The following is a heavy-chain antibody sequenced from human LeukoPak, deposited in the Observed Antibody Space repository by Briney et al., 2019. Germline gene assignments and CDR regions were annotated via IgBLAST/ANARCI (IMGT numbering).Heavy chain of an antibody. V-gene: IGHV3-23*01. Sequence: GGSLRLSCAVSGFTFSNEAMGWVRQLRGGGLEWVSTISPGGGTTYYAESMKGRFTISRDNSKSTLYLEMNSLRVEDTAVYYCASPPYCSSTSCYGGIAVAGTEDYYGMDV. CDR1: GFTFSNEA. CDR2: ISPGGGTT. D-gene: IGHD2-2*01. J-gene: IGHJ6*01. CDR3: ASPPYCSSTSCYGGIAVAGTEDYYGMDV.